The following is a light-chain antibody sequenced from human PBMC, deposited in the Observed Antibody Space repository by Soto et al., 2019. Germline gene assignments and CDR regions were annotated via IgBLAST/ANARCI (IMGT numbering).Light chain of an antibody. V-gene: IGKV3-20*01. J-gene: IGKJ5*01. Sequence: EVVFTQSPGTLSLSRGERATLSCRASERIYSAYLGWYQQKPGQAPGLLIYGTSSRATGIPDRFSGGGSGTDFTLTISRLEPEDFAVYYCQQYGNSPITFGQGTRLEIK. CDR1: ERIYSAY. CDR2: GTS. CDR3: QQYGNSPIT.